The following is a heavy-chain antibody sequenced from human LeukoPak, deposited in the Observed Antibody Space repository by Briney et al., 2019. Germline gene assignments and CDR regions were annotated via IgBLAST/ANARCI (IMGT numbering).Heavy chain of an antibody. Sequence: GGSLRLSCVASGFTFSAYSMNWVRHAPGKGLEWISYISLRGSPVYYADSVRGRFTISRDNAQNSLSLEMNGLRDDDTALYYCTRGPYYGDYWGQGTLVTVSS. V-gene: IGHV3-48*02. J-gene: IGHJ4*02. D-gene: IGHD3-16*01. CDR1: GFTFSAYS. CDR2: ISLRGSPV. CDR3: TRGPYYGDY.